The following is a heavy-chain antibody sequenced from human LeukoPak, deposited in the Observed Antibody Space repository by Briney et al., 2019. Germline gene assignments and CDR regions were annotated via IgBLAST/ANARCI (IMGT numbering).Heavy chain of an antibody. Sequence: ASVKVSCKASGYTFTSYGISWVRQAPGQGLEWMGWISAYNGNTNYAQKLQGRVTMTTDTSTSTAYMELRSLRSDDTAVYYCAREHDILTGYYRDYYYYYMDVWGKGTTVTISS. CDR1: GYTFTSYG. D-gene: IGHD3-9*01. CDR2: ISAYNGNT. J-gene: IGHJ6*03. V-gene: IGHV1-18*01. CDR3: AREHDILTGYYRDYYYYYMDV.